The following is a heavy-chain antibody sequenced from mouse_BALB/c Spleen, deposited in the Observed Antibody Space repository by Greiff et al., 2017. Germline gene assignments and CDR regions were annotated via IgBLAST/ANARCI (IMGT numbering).Heavy chain of an antibody. D-gene: IGHD2-3*01. CDR2: ISSGSSTI. V-gene: IGHV5-17*02. CDR1: GFTFSSFG. Sequence: EVMLVESGGGLVQPGGSRKLSCAASGFTFSSFGMHWVRQAPEKGLEWVAYISSGSSTIYYADTVTGRFTISRDNPKNTLFLQMTSLRSEDTAMYYCARSEQCDDVFDYWGQGTTLTVSS. J-gene: IGHJ2*01. CDR3: ARSEQCDDVFDY.